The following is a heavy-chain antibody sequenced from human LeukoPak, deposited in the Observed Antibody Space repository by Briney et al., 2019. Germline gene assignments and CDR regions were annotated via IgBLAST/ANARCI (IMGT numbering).Heavy chain of an antibody. CDR1: GFTFSDYW. D-gene: IGHD2-15*01. CDR3: ARESRPEGRLIDIDL. Sequence: GGSLRLSCAASGFTFSDYWMSWVRQAPGKGLEWVADINQDESEKNYVDSMRGRITISRDNAENSLFLEMDSLRVEDTAFYYCARESRPEGRLIDIDLWGQGTLVTVSS. V-gene: IGHV3-7*01. J-gene: IGHJ5*02. CDR2: INQDESEK.